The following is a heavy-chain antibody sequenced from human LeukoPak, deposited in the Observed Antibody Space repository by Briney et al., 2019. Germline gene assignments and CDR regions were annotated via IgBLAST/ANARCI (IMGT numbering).Heavy chain of an antibody. CDR1: GFTFSSYA. V-gene: IGHV3-30-3*01. D-gene: IGHD2-15*01. CDR2: MSYDGSNK. Sequence: GGSLRLSCAASGFTFSSYAMHWVRQAPGKGLEWVAVMSYDGSNKFYADSVKGRFTISRDNSKNTLYLQMNSLRAEDTAVYYCARAAYCSGGSCSKTPFYFDYWGQGTLVTVSS. CDR3: ARAAYCSGGSCSKTPFYFDY. J-gene: IGHJ4*02.